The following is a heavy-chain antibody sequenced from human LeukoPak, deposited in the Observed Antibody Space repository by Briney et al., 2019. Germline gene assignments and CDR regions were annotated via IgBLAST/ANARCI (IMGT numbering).Heavy chain of an antibody. Sequence: GGXLRLSCAASGFTFSSYAMSWVRQAPGKGLEWVSAISGSGGSTYYADSVKGRFTISRDNYKNTLYLQMNSLRAEDTAVYYCAKDLDSSGYYQFDYWGQGTLVTVSS. CDR3: AKDLDSSGYYQFDY. CDR2: ISGSGGST. D-gene: IGHD3-22*01. J-gene: IGHJ4*02. V-gene: IGHV3-23*01. CDR1: GFTFSSYA.